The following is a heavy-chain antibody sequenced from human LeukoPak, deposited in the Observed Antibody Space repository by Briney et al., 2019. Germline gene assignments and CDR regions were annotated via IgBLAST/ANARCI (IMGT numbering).Heavy chain of an antibody. J-gene: IGHJ6*02. D-gene: IGHD3-22*01. CDR2: IWYDGSNK. CDR3: ATSPRYYYDSSGYGRDYYHGMDV. Sequence: GGSLRLSCAASGFTFSSYGMHWVRQAPGKGLEWVAVIWYDGSNKYYADSVKGRFTISRDNSKNTLYLQMNSLRAEDTAVYYCATSPRYYYDSSGYGRDYYHGMDVWGQGTTVTVSS. CDR1: GFTFSSYG. V-gene: IGHV3-33*01.